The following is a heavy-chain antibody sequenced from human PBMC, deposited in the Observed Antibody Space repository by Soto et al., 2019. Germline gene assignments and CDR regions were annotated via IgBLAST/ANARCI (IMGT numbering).Heavy chain of an antibody. J-gene: IGHJ5*02. CDR2: INPSGGST. CDR3: ARGGTYDFWSGRTSWFDP. D-gene: IGHD3-3*01. CDR1: GYTFTSYY. Sequence: QVQLVQSGAEVKKPGASVKVSCKASGYTFTSYYMHWVRQAPGQGLEWMGIINPSGGSTSYAQKFQGRVTMTRDTSTSTVYMELSSLRPEDTAVYYCARGGTYDFWSGRTSWFDPWGQGTLVTVSS. V-gene: IGHV1-46*01.